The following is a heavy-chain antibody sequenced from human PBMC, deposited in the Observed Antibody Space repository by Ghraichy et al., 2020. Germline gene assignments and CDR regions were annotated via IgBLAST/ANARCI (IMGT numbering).Heavy chain of an antibody. CDR1: GGSVRGHY. CDR3: ARGGVPDAYDI. Sequence: SETLSLTCAVYGGSVRGHYWTWIRQPPGKGLQWIGEINDSGNTNYIQSLESRVTISVDTSKNQFSLRLTSLTAADTAVYYFARGGVPDAYDIWGQGTMVTVSS. CDR2: INDSGNT. J-gene: IGHJ3*02. V-gene: IGHV4-34*01. D-gene: IGHD2-8*01.